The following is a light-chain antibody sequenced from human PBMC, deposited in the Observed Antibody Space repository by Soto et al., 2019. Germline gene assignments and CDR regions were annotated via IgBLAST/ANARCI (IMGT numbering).Light chain of an antibody. CDR2: GAS. CDR1: QSVSSN. CDR3: QQSNNWPPYT. Sequence: EIVMTQSPATLSVSPGERATLSCRASQSVSSNLAWYQQKPGQAPRLLIYGASTRATGIPARFSGSGSGTEFTLTISSPQSEDFAVYYCQQSNNWPPYTFGQGTKVDIK. V-gene: IGKV3-15*01. J-gene: IGKJ2*01.